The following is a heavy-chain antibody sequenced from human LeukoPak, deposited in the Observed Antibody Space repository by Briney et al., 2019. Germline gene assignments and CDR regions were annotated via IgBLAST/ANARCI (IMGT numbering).Heavy chain of an antibody. Sequence: GGSLRLSCVASGFSFTNYAMSWVRQAPAGGPEWVSSISGGGETFYADSVKGRSTLSRDDSRNTVYLQLNNLRVEDTAIYYCAKANWVSNADAVWWGQGTRVTVSS. CDR3: AKANWVSNADAVW. V-gene: IGHV3-23*01. CDR2: ISGGGET. D-gene: IGHD1-1*01. CDR1: GFSFTNYA. J-gene: IGHJ4*02.